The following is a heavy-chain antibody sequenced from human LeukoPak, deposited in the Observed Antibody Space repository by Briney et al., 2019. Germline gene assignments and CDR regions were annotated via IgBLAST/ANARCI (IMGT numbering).Heavy chain of an antibody. V-gene: IGHV3-23*01. CDR1: GFTFSSYA. CDR2: ISGSGGST. J-gene: IGHJ1*01. Sequence: GGSLRLSCAASGFTFSSYAMSWVRQAPGKGLEWASAISGSGGSTYYADSVKGRFTISRDNSKNTLYLQMNSLRAEDTAVYYCAKADQDYGDLLAEYFQHWGQGTLVTVSS. D-gene: IGHD4-17*01. CDR3: AKADQDYGDLLAEYFQH.